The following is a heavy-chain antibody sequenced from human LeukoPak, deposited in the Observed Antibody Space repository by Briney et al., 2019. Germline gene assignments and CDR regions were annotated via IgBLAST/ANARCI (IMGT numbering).Heavy chain of an antibody. CDR1: GYTFRKYW. CDR3: ARHRAAGGSYYYGADV. V-gene: IGHV5-51*01. CDR2: INPGDSDT. D-gene: IGHD6-13*01. J-gene: IGHJ6*02. Sequence: GESLKISCKGSGYTFRKYWIAWVRQMPGKGLEWMGIINPGDSDTRYSPSFQGQVTISADESTTTAYLQWSSLKASDTAMYYCARHRAAGGSYYYGADVWGQGTTVTVSS.